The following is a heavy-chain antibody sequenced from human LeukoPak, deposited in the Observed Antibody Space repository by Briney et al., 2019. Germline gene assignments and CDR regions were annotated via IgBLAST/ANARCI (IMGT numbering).Heavy chain of an antibody. CDR2: INHSGST. CDR1: GGSFSGYY. D-gene: IGHD3-3*01. V-gene: IGHV4-34*01. CDR3: ARGKGVLRFLEWAKLDI. Sequence: PSETLSLTCAVYGGSFSGYYWSWIRQPPGKGLEWIGEINHSGSTNYNPSLKSRVTISVDTSKNQFSLKLSSVTAADTAVYYCARGKGVLRFLEWAKLDIWGQGTMVTVSS. J-gene: IGHJ3*02.